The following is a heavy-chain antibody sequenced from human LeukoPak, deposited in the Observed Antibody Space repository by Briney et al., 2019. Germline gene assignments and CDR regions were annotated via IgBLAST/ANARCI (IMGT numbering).Heavy chain of an antibody. CDR2: INHSGST. J-gene: IGHJ3*02. CDR1: GGSFSGYY. Sequence: SETLSLTCAVYGGSFSGYYWSWIRQPPGKELEWIGEINHSGSTNYNPSLKSRVTISVDTSKNQLSLKLSSVTAADTAVYYCARVPADYYDSSGYLYWNDAFDIWGQGTMVTASS. D-gene: IGHD3-22*01. CDR3: ARVPADYYDSSGYLYWNDAFDI. V-gene: IGHV4-34*01.